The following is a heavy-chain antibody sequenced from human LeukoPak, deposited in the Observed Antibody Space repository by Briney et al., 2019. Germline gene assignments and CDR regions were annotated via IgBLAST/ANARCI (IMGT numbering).Heavy chain of an antibody. CDR1: GFTFSSYP. J-gene: IGHJ4*02. V-gene: IGHV3-23*01. CDR2: IRPSGDST. D-gene: IGHD3-10*01. CDR3: AKLTSGWFEEF. Sequence: GGSLRLSCAASGFTFSSYPMTWVRQAPGKGLEWVSVIRPSGDSTFYADSVKGRFTISRDSSKNTLYLQMNSLRAEDTAVYYCAKLTSGWFEEFWGQGTLVTVSS.